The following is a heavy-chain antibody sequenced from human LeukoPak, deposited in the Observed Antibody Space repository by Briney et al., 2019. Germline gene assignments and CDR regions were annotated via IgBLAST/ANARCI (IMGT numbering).Heavy chain of an antibody. V-gene: IGHV3-7*05. J-gene: IGHJ4*02. CDR2: IKQDGSEK. CDR3: ARLLRPYFDY. Sequence: PGGSLRLSCAASGFTFSTYWMSWVRQAPGKGLEWVANIKQDGSEKHYVDSVKGRFTISRDNAKNSLYLQLNSLRAEDTAVYYCARLLRPYFDYWGQGTLVTVSS. CDR1: GFTFSTYW.